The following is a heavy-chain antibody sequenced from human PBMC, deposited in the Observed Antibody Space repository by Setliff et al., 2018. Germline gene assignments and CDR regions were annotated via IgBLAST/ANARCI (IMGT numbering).Heavy chain of an antibody. D-gene: IGHD6-19*01. J-gene: IGHJ6*03. CDR3: ARASSGWYSAYYYYMDV. Sequence: PSETLSLTCTVSGGSISTYYWSWIRQPPGKGLEWIGYIYYSGSTNYNPSLKSRVTISVDTSKNQFFLKLNSVTAADTAVYYCARASSGWYSAYYYYMDVWGKGTTVTVSS. CDR2: IYYSGST. V-gene: IGHV4-59*08. CDR1: GGSISTYY.